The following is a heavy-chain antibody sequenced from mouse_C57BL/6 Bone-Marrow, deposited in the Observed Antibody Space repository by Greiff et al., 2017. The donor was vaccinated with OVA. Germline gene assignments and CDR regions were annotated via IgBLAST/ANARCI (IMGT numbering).Heavy chain of an antibody. V-gene: IGHV1-81*01. Sequence: VQVVESGAELARPGASVKLSCKASGYTFTSYGISWVKQRTGQGLEWIGEIYPRSGNTYYNEKFKGKATLTADKSSSTAYMELRSLTSEDSAVYFCARRGDYDAGYWGQGTTLTVSS. CDR2: IYPRSGNT. CDR1: GYTFTSYG. D-gene: IGHD2-4*01. J-gene: IGHJ2*01. CDR3: ARRGDYDAGY.